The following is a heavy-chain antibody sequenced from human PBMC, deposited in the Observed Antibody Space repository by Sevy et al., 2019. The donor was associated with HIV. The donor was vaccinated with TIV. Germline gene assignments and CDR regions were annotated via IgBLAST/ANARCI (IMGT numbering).Heavy chain of an antibody. V-gene: IGHV4-30-4*01. J-gene: IGHJ4*02. D-gene: IGHD5-12*01. CDR2: IHFSGGT. CDR3: ANKRGYSHGPFDY. CDR1: GGSISSSDSY. Sequence: SETLSLTCTVSGGSISSSDSYWSWIRQPPGKGLEWIGYIHFSGGTYYNPFLKSRVAMSVDTSERQFLLRLSFMTAADTAVYYCANKRGYSHGPFDYWGQGALVTVSS.